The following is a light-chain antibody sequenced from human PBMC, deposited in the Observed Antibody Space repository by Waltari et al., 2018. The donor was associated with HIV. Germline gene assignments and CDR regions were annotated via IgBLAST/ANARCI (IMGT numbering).Light chain of an antibody. CDR2: EDF. V-gene: IGLV3-1*01. Sequence: SYELTQPPSVSVSPGQTASNTCSGDKLGDKYACWYQQKPGQSPVPAIYEDFKWPSGVPEWFSGSNSGNTAALTISVTQAMDEADYYWQAWDSSAVLFGGGTKLTVL. J-gene: IGLJ2*01. CDR1: KLGDKY. CDR3: QAWDSSAVL.